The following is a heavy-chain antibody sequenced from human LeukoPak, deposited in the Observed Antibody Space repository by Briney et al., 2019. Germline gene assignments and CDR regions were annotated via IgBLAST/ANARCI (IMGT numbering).Heavy chain of an antibody. D-gene: IGHD6-6*01. CDR3: ARDPGAYSSSPIDY. J-gene: IGHJ4*02. Sequence: GGSLRLSCAASGFTFSSYPMNWVRQAPGKGLEWVSSISSRSDYIYYADSVKGRFTISRDDAKNSLYLQMNSLRAEDTAVYYCARDPGAYSSSPIDYWGQGTLVTVSS. CDR1: GFTFSSYP. V-gene: IGHV3-21*01. CDR2: ISSRSDYI.